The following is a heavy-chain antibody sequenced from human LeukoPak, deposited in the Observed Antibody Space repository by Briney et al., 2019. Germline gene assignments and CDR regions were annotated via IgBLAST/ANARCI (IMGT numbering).Heavy chain of an antibody. Sequence: SETLSLTCAVYGGSFSGYYWSWIRQPPGKGLEWIGEINHSGSTNYNPSLKSRVTISVDTSKNQFSLKLSSVTAADTAVYYCARRVWRFGNYYYYYMDVWGKGTTVTISS. V-gene: IGHV4-34*01. J-gene: IGHJ6*03. CDR3: ARRVWRFGNYYYYYMDV. D-gene: IGHD3-10*01. CDR2: INHSGST. CDR1: GGSFSGYY.